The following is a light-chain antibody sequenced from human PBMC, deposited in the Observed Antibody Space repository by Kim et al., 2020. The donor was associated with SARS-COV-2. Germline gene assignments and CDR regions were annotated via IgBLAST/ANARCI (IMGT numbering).Light chain of an antibody. J-gene: IGKJ1*01. CDR3: QQYGSSRRT. Sequence: EVVLTQSPGTLSLSPGERVTLSCRDSQSVSTSYLAWYQQKLGQAPRLLIYGTSTRATGIPDRFSGSGSGTDFTLTITRLEPEDFAVYYCQQYGSSRRTFGQGTKVDIK. V-gene: IGKV3-20*01. CDR2: GTS. CDR1: QSVSTSY.